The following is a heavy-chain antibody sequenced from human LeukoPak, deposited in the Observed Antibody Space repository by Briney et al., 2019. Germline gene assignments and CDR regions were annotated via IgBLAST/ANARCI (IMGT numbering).Heavy chain of an antibody. CDR3: ARHGPVGAWGPFDY. Sequence: SETLSLTCTVSGDSISSFYWTWIRQSPGKGLEWIGYIYYSGTTNYNPSLKSRLTISVDTSKNQFSLKLSSVTAADTAVYYCARHGPVGAWGPFDYWGQGILVTVSS. J-gene: IGHJ4*02. CDR2: IYYSGTT. CDR1: GDSISSFY. D-gene: IGHD1-26*01. V-gene: IGHV4-59*08.